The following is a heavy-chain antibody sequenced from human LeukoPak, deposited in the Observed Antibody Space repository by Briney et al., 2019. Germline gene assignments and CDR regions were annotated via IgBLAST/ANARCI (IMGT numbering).Heavy chain of an antibody. Sequence: SETLSLTCTVSGFVSGDSISSSTYFWGWIRQPPGQGLEWIGRIYTSGSTNYNPSLKSRVTISVDTSKNQFSLKLSSVTAADTAVYYCARGCSSTSCYALSAFDYWGQGTLVTVSS. J-gene: IGHJ4*02. CDR3: ARGCSSTSCYALSAFDY. D-gene: IGHD2-2*01. V-gene: IGHV4-39*07. CDR2: IYTSGST. CDR1: GFVSGDSISSSTYF.